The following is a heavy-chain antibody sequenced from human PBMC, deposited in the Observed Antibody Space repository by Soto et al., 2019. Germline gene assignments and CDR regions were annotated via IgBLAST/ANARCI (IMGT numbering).Heavy chain of an antibody. D-gene: IGHD3-10*01. CDR3: ATGYGSGSYRYYYYGMDV. J-gene: IGHJ6*02. CDR1: GYTFTSYG. V-gene: IGHV1-18*01. Sequence: GASVKVSCKASGYTFTSYGISRVRQAPGQGLEWMGWISAYNGNTNYAQKLQGRVTMTTDTSTSTAYMELRSLRSDDTAVYYCATGYGSGSYRYYYYGMDVWGQGTTVTVSS. CDR2: ISAYNGNT.